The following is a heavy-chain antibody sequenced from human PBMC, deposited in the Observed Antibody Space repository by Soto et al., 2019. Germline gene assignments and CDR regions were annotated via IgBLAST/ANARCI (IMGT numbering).Heavy chain of an antibody. CDR2: INWNGGST. J-gene: IGHJ5*02. V-gene: IGHV3-20*01. Sequence: EVQLVESGGGVVRPGGSLRLSCAASGFTFDDYGMSWGRQAPGKGLEWVSGINWNGGSTGYADSVKGRFTISRDNAKNSLYLQMNSLRAEDTALYHCARWKNEYSFGHPLGGDSFDPWGQGTLVTVSS. D-gene: IGHD5-18*01. CDR3: ARWKNEYSFGHPLGGDSFDP. CDR1: GFTFDDYG.